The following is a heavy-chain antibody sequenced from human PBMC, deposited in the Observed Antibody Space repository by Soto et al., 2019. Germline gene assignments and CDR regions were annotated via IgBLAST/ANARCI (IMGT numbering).Heavy chain of an antibody. CDR3: AKDYYDSSGGLFDY. D-gene: IGHD3-22*01. CDR1: GFTFNTYA. Sequence: QVQLVESGGGVVQPGRSLRLSCAASGFTFNTYAMHWVRQAPGKGLEWVAEISYDGSKKYAADSVKGRFTISRDNSKNTLFLQMNSLRAEDTAVYYCAKDYYDSSGGLFDYWGQGTQVTVSS. CDR2: ISYDGSKK. J-gene: IGHJ4*02. V-gene: IGHV3-30-3*02.